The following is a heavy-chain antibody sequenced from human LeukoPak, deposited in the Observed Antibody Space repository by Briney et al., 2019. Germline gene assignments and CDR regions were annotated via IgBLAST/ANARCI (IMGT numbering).Heavy chain of an antibody. J-gene: IGHJ6*02. Sequence: ASVKVSCKTSGYTFTGYYMHWVRQAPGQGLEWMGWMNPNSGNTGYAQKFQGRVTMTRNTSISTAYMELSSLRSEDTAVYYCARVVFVAGYYYYGMDVWGQGTTVTVSS. V-gene: IGHV1-8*02. D-gene: IGHD2-21*01. CDR2: MNPNSGNT. CDR1: GYTFTGYY. CDR3: ARVVFVAGYYYYGMDV.